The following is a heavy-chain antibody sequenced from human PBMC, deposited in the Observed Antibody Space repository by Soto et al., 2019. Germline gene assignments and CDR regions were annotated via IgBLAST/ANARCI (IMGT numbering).Heavy chain of an antibody. CDR3: ARVIWSGHLTSDL. CDR2: ISSSSSTI. Sequence: EVQVVESGGGLVQPGGSLRLSCAASGFTFSSNSMNWVRQAPGKGLEWISYISSSSSTIYADSVKGRFTISRDNAKNSLYLQMNSLRDEAPAVYYCARVIWSGHLTSDLWGQGTLVTVSS. J-gene: IGHJ5*02. D-gene: IGHD3-3*01. V-gene: IGHV3-48*02. CDR1: GFTFSSNS.